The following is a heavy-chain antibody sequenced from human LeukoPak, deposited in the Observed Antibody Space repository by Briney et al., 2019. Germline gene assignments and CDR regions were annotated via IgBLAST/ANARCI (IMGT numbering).Heavy chain of an antibody. CDR3: ARAVAVAGIWFDP. CDR1: GFTFSNYL. V-gene: IGHV3-7*04. J-gene: IGHJ5*02. D-gene: IGHD6-19*01. CDR2: IKADGSEK. Sequence: GGSLRLSCAASGFTFSNYLMTWVRQAPGKGLEWVADIKADGSEKYYVDSVKGRFTILRDNAKNSLYLQMNSLRAEDTAAYYCARAVAVAGIWFDPWGQGTLVTVSS.